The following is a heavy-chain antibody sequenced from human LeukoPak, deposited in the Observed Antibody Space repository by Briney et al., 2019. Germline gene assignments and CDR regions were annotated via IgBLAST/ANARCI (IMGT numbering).Heavy chain of an antibody. D-gene: IGHD1-1*01. CDR1: GYTFTSYG. CDR2: ISAYNGNT. Sequence: GASVKVSCKASGYTFTSYGISWLRQAPGQGLEWMGWISAYNGNTNHAQKLQGRATMTTDTSTSTAYMELRSLRSDDTAVYYCARYRRWVEYFQHWGQGTLVTVSS. J-gene: IGHJ1*01. CDR3: ARYRRWVEYFQH. V-gene: IGHV1-18*01.